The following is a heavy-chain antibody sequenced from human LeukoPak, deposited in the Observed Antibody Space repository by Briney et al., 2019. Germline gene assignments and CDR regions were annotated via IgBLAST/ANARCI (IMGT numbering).Heavy chain of an antibody. Sequence: GSSVKVSCKASGGTFSSYAISWVRQAPGQGLEWMGRIIPILGIANYAQKFQGRVMITADKSTSTAYMELSSLRSEDTAVYYCARDHANYYDSSGYNGGFGYWGQGTLVTVSS. CDR1: GGTFSSYA. V-gene: IGHV1-69*04. CDR2: IIPILGIA. CDR3: ARDHANYYDSSGYNGGFGY. J-gene: IGHJ4*02. D-gene: IGHD3-22*01.